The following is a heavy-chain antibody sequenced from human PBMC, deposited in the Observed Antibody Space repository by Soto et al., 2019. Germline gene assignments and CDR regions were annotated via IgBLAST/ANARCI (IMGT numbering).Heavy chain of an antibody. J-gene: IGHJ4*02. Sequence: PSQTLSLPCAISGDSVSSNSAAWNWIRQSPSRGLEWLGRTYYRSKWYNDYAVSVKSRITINPDTSKNQFSLQLNSVTPEDTAVYYCARDLDPYSSSWLPFDDWGQGTLVTVSS. CDR2: TYYRSKWYN. CDR1: GDSVSSNSAA. CDR3: ARDLDPYSSSWLPFDD. V-gene: IGHV6-1*01. D-gene: IGHD6-13*01.